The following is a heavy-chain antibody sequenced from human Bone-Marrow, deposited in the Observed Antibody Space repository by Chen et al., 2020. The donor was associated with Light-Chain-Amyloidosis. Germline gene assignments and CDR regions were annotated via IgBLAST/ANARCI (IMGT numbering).Heavy chain of an antibody. Sequence: VQLVESGGGLVQPGGSLRLPCVGSGLPFSNYAMTWVRQAPGKGLEWVSVARGGDGPTYYADSVRGRFTIYRDNSKNTLYLQMNSLRAEDTAVYYCAKDRCTSISCSDFDYWGQGTLVTVSS. D-gene: IGHD2-2*01. CDR3: AKDRCTSISCSDFDY. J-gene: IGHJ4*02. V-gene: IGHV3-23*04. CDR2: ARGGDGPT. CDR1: GLPFSNYA.